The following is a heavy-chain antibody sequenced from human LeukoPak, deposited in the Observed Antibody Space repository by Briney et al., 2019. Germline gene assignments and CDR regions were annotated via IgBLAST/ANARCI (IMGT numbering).Heavy chain of an antibody. CDR3: ARDPKSAVGYYYYGMEV. Sequence: SETLSLTCNVSGGSVSSGGYYWNWIRQPPGKGLEWIGHVSYNGSTNYNPSLKSRVTISLDTSKNQFSLKLSSMTAADTAVYFCARDPKSAVGYYYYGMEVWGQGTTVTVSS. CDR2: VSYNGST. CDR1: GGSVSSGGYY. D-gene: IGHD6-19*01. V-gene: IGHV4-61*08. J-gene: IGHJ6*02.